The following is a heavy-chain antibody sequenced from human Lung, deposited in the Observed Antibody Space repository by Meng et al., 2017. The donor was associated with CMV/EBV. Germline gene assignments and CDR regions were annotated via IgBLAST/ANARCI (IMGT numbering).Heavy chain of an antibody. J-gene: IGHJ4*02. V-gene: IGHV1-3*01. CDR1: GHSFTTYA. CDR2: IYAGSGDT. Sequence: KVSCKASGHSFTTYALHWVRQAPGRSLEWMGRIYAGSGDTTYSPRFQGRLTFTRDTSVNTVYMDLSSLTSEDTAVYYCASDVIGGQNYWGQGTLVTVSS. CDR3: ASDVIGGQNY. D-gene: IGHD3-16*01.